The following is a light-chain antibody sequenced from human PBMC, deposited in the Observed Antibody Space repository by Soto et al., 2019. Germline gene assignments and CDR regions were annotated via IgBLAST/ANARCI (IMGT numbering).Light chain of an antibody. J-gene: IGLJ1*01. CDR1: SSDVGGYNY. CDR3: CSYAGSGNPGV. CDR2: DVS. V-gene: IGLV2-11*01. Sequence: QSALTQPRSVSGSPGQSVTISCTGTSSDVGGYNYVSWYQQHPGKAPKLLIYDVSERPSGVPDRFSGSKSGNTASLTISGRQDEDEADYYCCSYAGSGNPGVFGPGTKLTVL.